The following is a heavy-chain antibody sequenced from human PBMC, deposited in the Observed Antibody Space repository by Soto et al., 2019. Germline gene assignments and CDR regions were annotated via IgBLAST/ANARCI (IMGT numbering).Heavy chain of an antibody. J-gene: IGHJ4*02. D-gene: IGHD2-2*02. CDR1: GGTFSGYA. V-gene: IGHV1-69*12. CDR2: IIPMFGTS. Sequence: QVHLEQSGAEVKKPGSSVKVSCKASGGTFSGYAISWVRQAPGQGLEWMGEIIPMFGTSNYAQKFQGRVTITADESTSTAYMELSSLRSEDTAVYYCARGSCSSTSCYKEYYFDLWGQGTLVTVSS. CDR3: ARGSCSSTSCYKEYYFDL.